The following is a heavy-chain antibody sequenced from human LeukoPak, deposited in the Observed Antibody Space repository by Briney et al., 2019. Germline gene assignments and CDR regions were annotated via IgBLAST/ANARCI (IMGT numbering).Heavy chain of an antibody. CDR3: AKDKQWLVLDY. D-gene: IGHD6-19*01. CDR1: GFTFSSYA. Sequence: GGSLRLSCAASGFTFSSYAMGWVRQPPGKGREWVSGISGGDDTTYFADSVKGRFTISRDNSKNTLYLQMNRLRAEDTAVYYCAKDKQWLVLDYWGEGTLVTVSS. V-gene: IGHV3-23*01. CDR2: ISGGDDTT. J-gene: IGHJ4*02.